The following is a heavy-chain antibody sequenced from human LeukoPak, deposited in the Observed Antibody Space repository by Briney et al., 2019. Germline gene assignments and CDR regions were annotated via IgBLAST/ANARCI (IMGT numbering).Heavy chain of an antibody. CDR1: GFTFRNYA. J-gene: IGHJ4*02. CDR3: ATHAPYGSGSYCLDY. Sequence: GGSLRLSCAASGFTFRNYAMNWVRQAPGKGLEWVSAISGNGGSTNYVDSVKGRFTISRDNSKNTLYLQMNGLRAEDTAVYYCATHAPYGSGSYCLDYWGQGTLVTVSS. CDR2: ISGNGGST. D-gene: IGHD3-10*01. V-gene: IGHV3-23*01.